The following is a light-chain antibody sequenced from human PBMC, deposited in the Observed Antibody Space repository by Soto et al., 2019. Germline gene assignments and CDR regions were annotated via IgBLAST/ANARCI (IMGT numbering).Light chain of an antibody. CDR1: QSVSSSY. CDR2: GAS. Sequence: EIVLTQSPGTLSLSPGERATLSCRASQSVSSSYLAWYQQKPGQAPRRLIYGASSRATGIPDRFSGSGSGTDFTLTIIRLEPEDFAVYYCQQYGSSPFTFGPETKVDIK. J-gene: IGKJ3*01. CDR3: QQYGSSPFT. V-gene: IGKV3-20*01.